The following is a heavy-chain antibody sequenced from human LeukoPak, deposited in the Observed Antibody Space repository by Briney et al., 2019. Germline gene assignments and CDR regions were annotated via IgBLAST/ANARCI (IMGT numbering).Heavy chain of an antibody. V-gene: IGHV3-11*05. J-gene: IGHJ4*02. Sequence: GGSLTLSCTASRFTFKEYHMRWIPHATGKGLEWVSDIRSNSIYTNYADSEKRRYTLSRDNSKNSLFLQVNSLRAEDTAVYYCAREDGYSSSWYSDYWGQGTLVSVSS. D-gene: IGHD6-13*01. CDR3: AREDGYSSSWYSDY. CDR2: IRSNSIYT. CDR1: RFTFKEYH.